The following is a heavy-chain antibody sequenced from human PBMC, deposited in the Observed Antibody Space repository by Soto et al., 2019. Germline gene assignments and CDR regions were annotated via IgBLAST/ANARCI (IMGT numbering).Heavy chain of an antibody. Sequence: QVQLVQSGTEVKKPGASVKISCKASGYTFNNYYMHWVRQAPGQGLEWMGIISPNGDTTTYPQKFRGRVTMTRDTSTSTLYMELSSLGSEDTAVYYCTRESVIGCGSYSLWGQGTLVTVSS. CDR2: ISPNGDTT. CDR3: TRESVIGCGSYSL. D-gene: IGHD1-26*01. V-gene: IGHV1-46*02. J-gene: IGHJ4*02. CDR1: GYTFNNYY.